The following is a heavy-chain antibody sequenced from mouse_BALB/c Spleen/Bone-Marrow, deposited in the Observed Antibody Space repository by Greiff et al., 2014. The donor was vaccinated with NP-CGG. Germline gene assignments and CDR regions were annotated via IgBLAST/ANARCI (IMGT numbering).Heavy chain of an antibody. D-gene: IGHD1-1*01. CDR3: AKYYYGSHFDY. Sequence: EVQLQQSGAALVKPGASVKLSCTASGFNIKDTYMHWVKQRPEQGLEWIGRIDPANGNTKYDPKFQGKATITADTSSNTAYLQLSSLTSEDTAVYYCAKYYYGSHFDYWGQGTTLTVSS. J-gene: IGHJ2*01. CDR2: IDPANGNT. V-gene: IGHV14-3*02. CDR1: GFNIKDTY.